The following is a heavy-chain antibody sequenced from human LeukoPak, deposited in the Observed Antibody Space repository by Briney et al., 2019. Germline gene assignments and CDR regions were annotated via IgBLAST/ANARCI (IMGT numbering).Heavy chain of an antibody. CDR1: GFTFNTYA. V-gene: IGHV3-23*01. CDR2: ISGAGGST. Sequence: PGGSLRLSCAASGFTFNTYAMSWVRQAPGKGLELVSVISGAGGSTFYADSVKGRFTISRDNSKNTLYLQMNGVRAEDKAVYYCARSSYTAMAKYYFDYWGQGTQVTVSS. D-gene: IGHD5-18*01. J-gene: IGHJ4*02. CDR3: ARSSYTAMAKYYFDY.